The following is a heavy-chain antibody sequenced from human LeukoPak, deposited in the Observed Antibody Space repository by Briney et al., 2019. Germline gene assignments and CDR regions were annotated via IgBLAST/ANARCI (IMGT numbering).Heavy chain of an antibody. V-gene: IGHV4-34*01. J-gene: IGHJ6*03. CDR2: IDHSGST. Sequence: SETLSLTCAVYGGSFSGYYWSWIRQPAGQGLEWIGEIDHSGSTNYNPSLKRRVTISVDTSKNQFSLKLSSVTAADTAVYYCARVGVLVPAVIWGYYYYYMDVWGKGTTVTVSS. CDR1: GGSFSGYY. CDR3: ARVGVLVPAVIWGYYYYYMDV. D-gene: IGHD2-2*01.